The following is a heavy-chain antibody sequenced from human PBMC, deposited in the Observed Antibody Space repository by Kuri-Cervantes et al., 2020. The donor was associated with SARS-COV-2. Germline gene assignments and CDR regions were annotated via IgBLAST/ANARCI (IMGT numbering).Heavy chain of an antibody. CDR2: ITSKTGGGTT. J-gene: IGHJ4*02. D-gene: IGHD2-21*01. CDR1: GFTLRNAW. Sequence: LSLTCAASGFTLRNAWISCVRQAPGKGLEWVGRITSKTGGGTTDYPAPVKGRFTISRDDSKNTLYLHMKSLRSEDTAMYYCAKDRVGVQDFWGQGTLVTVSS. CDR3: AKDRVGVQDF. V-gene: IGHV3-15*01.